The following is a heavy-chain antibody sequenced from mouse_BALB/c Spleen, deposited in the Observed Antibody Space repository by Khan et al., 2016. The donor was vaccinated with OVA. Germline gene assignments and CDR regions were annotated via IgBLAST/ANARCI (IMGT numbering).Heavy chain of an antibody. Sequence: QVQLQQSGPGLVAPSQSLSITCTVSGFSLTSYGVNWVRQPPGKGLEWLGVIWGDGSTNYHSTLISRLIISKDNPKSQVFLKLNSLQTDDTATYYCAKFTPDYYSMDYWGQGTSVTVSS. J-gene: IGHJ4*01. D-gene: IGHD1-1*01. CDR2: IWGDGST. V-gene: IGHV2-3*01. CDR1: GFSLTSYG. CDR3: AKFTPDYYSMDY.